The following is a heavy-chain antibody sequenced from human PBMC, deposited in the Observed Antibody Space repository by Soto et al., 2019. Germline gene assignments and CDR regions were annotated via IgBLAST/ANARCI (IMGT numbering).Heavy chain of an antibody. J-gene: IGHJ2*01. CDR1: GLTFSSYS. D-gene: IGHD3-3*01. CDR3: ARDWTRRWYFDL. Sequence: EVQLVESGGGLVQPGGSLRLSCAASGLTFSSYSMNWVRQAPGKGLEWVSYISSSSSTIYYADSVKGRFTISRDNAKNALYLQMNSLRAEDTAVYDCARDWTRRWYFDLWGRGTLVTVSS. V-gene: IGHV3-48*01. CDR2: ISSSSSTI.